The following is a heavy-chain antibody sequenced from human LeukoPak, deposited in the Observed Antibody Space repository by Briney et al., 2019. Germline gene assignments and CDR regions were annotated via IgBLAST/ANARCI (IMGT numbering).Heavy chain of an antibody. J-gene: IGHJ4*02. D-gene: IGHD1-26*01. CDR3: ARDMQGATFGLDY. CDR2: SYYSGST. CDR1: GGSISSYY. Sequence: SETLSLTCTVSGGSISSYYWSWIRQPPGKGLEWIGYSYYSGSTNYNPSLKSRVTISVATSKNQFSLKLSSVTAADTAVYYCARDMQGATFGLDYWGQGTLVTVSS. V-gene: IGHV4-59*01.